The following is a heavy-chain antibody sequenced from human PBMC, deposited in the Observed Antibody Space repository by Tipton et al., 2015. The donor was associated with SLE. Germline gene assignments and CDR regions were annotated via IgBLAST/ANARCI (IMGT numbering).Heavy chain of an antibody. V-gene: IGHV4-4*09. D-gene: IGHD3-10*01. Sequence: TLSLTCAVYGGSFSGYYWSWIRQPPGKGLEWIGNIYTSGSTNYNPSLKSRATISVDTSKNQFSLKLSSVTAADTAVYYCARRSTLIRTNWFDPWGHGTQVTVSS. CDR2: IYTSGST. CDR1: GGSFSGYY. CDR3: ARRSTLIRTNWFDP. J-gene: IGHJ5*02.